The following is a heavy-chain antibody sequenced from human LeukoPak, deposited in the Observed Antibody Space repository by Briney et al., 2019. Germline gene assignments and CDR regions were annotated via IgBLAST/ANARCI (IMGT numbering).Heavy chain of an antibody. D-gene: IGHD6-19*01. CDR2: IYSGGST. Sequence: PGGSLRLSCAASGFTVSSNYMSWVRQAPGKGLEWVSVIYSGGSTYYADSVKGRFTISRDNSKNTLYLQMNSLRAEDTAVYYCASTEPGYRSGWYYFDYWGQGTLVTVSS. V-gene: IGHV3-53*01. CDR3: ASTEPGYRSGWYYFDY. CDR1: GFTVSSNY. J-gene: IGHJ4*02.